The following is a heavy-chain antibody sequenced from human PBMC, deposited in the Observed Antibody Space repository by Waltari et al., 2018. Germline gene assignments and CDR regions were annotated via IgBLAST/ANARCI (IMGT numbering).Heavy chain of an antibody. J-gene: IGHJ4*02. CDR1: GLTFSTYS. Sequence: EVQLVESGGGLVQPGGSLRLSCAASGLTFSTYSMHWVRQAPGKGLEWVSYISSSSSTIYYADSVKGRFTISRDNAKNSLYLQMNSLRAEDTAVYYCARGPDSYFDYWGQGTLVTVSS. CDR2: ISSSSSTI. V-gene: IGHV3-48*04. CDR3: ARGPDSYFDY.